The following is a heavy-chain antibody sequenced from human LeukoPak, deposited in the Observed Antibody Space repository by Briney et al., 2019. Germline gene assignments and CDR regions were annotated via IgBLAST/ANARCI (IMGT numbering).Heavy chain of an antibody. J-gene: IGHJ4*02. CDR2: IDSDGSPT. CDR3: VRGGYCSGGSCYWDGHNDY. D-gene: IGHD2-15*01. CDR1: EFLFSNYW. V-gene: IGHV3-74*01. Sequence: GGSLRLSCAASEFLFSNYWMHWVRQVPGEGLVWVSRIDSDGSPTTYADSVEGRFTISRDNSKNMLYLEMDSLRAEDTAVYYCVRGGYCSGGSCYWDGHNDYWGQGTLVTVSS.